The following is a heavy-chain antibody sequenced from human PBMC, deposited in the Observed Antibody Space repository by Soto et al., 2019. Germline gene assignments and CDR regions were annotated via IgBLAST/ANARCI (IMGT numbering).Heavy chain of an antibody. Sequence: QVLLVQSGADVKRPGSSVKVSCEASGGAFSNYAISWMRQAPGQGLEWMGGVIPVFGRPNYAEKFQGRITISADKSTNSADMELRSLRSEDTAVYYCASGLHERTVYVYYYFDSWGPGSLGTVSS. CDR2: VIPVFGRP. CDR1: GGAFSNYA. CDR3: ASGLHERTVYVYYYFDS. V-gene: IGHV1-69*06. D-gene: IGHD2-8*01. J-gene: IGHJ4*02.